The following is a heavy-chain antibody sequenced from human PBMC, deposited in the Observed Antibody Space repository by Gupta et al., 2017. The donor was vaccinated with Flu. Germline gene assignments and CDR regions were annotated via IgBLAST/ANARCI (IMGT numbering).Heavy chain of an antibody. J-gene: IGHJ3*02. CDR2: ISYDGSNK. V-gene: IGHV3-30*18. Sequence: QVQLVESGGGVVQPGRSLRLYCAACGFTFSSYGMPWIRQAPGKGLEWVAVISYDGSNKYYADSVKGRFTISRDNSKNTLYLQMNSLRAEDTAVYYCAKVGGVGRITGTTKEAFDIWGQGTMVTVSS. D-gene: IGHD1-7*01. CDR1: GFTFSSYG. CDR3: AKVGGVGRITGTTKEAFDI.